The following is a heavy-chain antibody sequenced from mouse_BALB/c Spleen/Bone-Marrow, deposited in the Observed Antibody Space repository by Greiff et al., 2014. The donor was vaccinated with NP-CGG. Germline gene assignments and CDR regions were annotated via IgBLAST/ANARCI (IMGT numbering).Heavy chain of an antibody. CDR3: ARGGGYDGYYGLAY. J-gene: IGHJ3*01. Sequence: EVQLQQSGPELVKPGASVKISCKASGYTFTDYNMHWVKQSHGESLEWIGYIYPYNGGTGYNQKFKSKATLTVDNSSSTAYMELRSLTSEDSAVYCCARGGGYDGYYGLAYWGQGTLVTVSA. V-gene: IGHV1S29*02. CDR1: GYTFTDYN. CDR2: IYPYNGGT. D-gene: IGHD2-3*01.